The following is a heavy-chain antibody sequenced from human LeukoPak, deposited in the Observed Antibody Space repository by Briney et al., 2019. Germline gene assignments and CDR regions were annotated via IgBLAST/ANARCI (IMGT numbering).Heavy chain of an antibody. CDR3: ARAKLGIFDY. CDR1: GGSISSYY. J-gene: IGHJ4*02. CDR2: IYYSGST. V-gene: IGHV4-59*13. D-gene: IGHD7-27*01. Sequence: SETLSLTCTVSGGSISSYYWSGIRKPPGKELEWIGYIYYSGSTNYNPSLKSRVTISVDTSKNQFSLKLSSVTAADTAVYYCARAKLGIFDYWGQGTLVTVSS.